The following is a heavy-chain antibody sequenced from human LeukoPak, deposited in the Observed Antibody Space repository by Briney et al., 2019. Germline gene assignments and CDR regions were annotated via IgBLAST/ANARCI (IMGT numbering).Heavy chain of an antibody. Sequence: GRSLRLSCTASGFTFGDYAMSWVRQAPGKGLEWVGFIRSKAYGGTTEYAASVKGRFTISRDDSKSIAYPQMNSLKTEDTAVYYCTRDTEGATDYYYYGMDVWGQGTTVTVSS. CDR3: TRDTEGATDYYYYGMDV. V-gene: IGHV3-49*04. J-gene: IGHJ6*02. CDR1: GFTFGDYA. CDR2: IRSKAYGGTT. D-gene: IGHD1-26*01.